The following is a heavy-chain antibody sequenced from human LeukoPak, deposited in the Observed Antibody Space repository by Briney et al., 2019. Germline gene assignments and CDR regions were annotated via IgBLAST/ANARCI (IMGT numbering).Heavy chain of an antibody. CDR1: GGSISSYY. Sequence: SETLSLTCTVSGGSISSYYWSWIRQPPGKGLEWIGYIDYSGSTNYNPSLKSRVTISVDTSKNQFSLKLSSVTAADTAVYYCARGYYDILTGYWYYYMDVWGKGTTVTASS. CDR3: ARGYYDILTGYWYYYMDV. D-gene: IGHD3-9*01. V-gene: IGHV4-59*01. J-gene: IGHJ6*03. CDR2: IDYSGST.